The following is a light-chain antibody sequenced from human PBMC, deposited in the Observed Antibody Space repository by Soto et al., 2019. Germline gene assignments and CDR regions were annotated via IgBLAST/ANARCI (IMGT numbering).Light chain of an antibody. CDR2: GAS. Sequence: EIVMTQSPATLSVSPGEGATLSCRASQSVRSSYLAWYQQKPGQAPRLLIYGASSRATGLPDRFSGSVSGTDFTLTISRLEPEDFAVYYCQQYGSSPITFGQGTRLEIK. J-gene: IGKJ5*01. CDR3: QQYGSSPIT. CDR1: QSVRSSY. V-gene: IGKV3-20*01.